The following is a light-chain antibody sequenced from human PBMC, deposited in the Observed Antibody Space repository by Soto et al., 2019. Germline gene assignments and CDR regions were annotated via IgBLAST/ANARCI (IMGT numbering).Light chain of an antibody. Sequence: EIVMTQSPATLSVSPGERATLSCRASQSLSSNLAWHQQKPGQAPRLLIYSASTRATGIPARFSGSGSGTEFTLTISSLRSEDFAVYYCQQYDNWPITFGQGTRLEIK. CDR3: QQYDNWPIT. CDR1: QSLSSN. J-gene: IGKJ5*01. V-gene: IGKV3-15*01. CDR2: SAS.